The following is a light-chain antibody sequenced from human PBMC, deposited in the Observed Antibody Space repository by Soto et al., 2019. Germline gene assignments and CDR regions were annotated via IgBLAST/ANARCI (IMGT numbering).Light chain of an antibody. CDR1: QSISYY. V-gene: IGKV1-39*01. CDR2: AAS. Sequence: DIQMTQSPSSLSASVGDRVTITCRASQSISYYLNWYQQKPGKAPKLLIHAASSLQSGVPSRFSGSGSGTDFTLTISSLQVEDFATYYCQQSYNAPRTFGQGTKVEIK. CDR3: QQSYNAPRT. J-gene: IGKJ1*01.